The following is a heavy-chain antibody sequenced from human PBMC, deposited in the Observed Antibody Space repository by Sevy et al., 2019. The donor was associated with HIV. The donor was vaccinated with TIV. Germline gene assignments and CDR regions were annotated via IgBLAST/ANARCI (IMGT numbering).Heavy chain of an antibody. J-gene: IGHJ4*02. CDR2: VYHNGNV. Sequence: SETLSLTCSVSGYSISSGYFWGWIRQPPGRGLEWVGSVYHNGNVHYRPSLKTRLSLSVDTSKNQFSLNLTSVTAADTAQYYCVRQSRDLGIDPSAPGPMEYWGRGTLVTVSS. CDR1: GYSISSGYF. V-gene: IGHV4-38-2*01. CDR3: VRQSRDLGIDPSAPGPMEY. D-gene: IGHD3-3*01.